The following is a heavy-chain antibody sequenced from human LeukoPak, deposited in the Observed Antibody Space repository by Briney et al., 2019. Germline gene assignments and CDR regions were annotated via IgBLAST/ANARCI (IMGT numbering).Heavy chain of an antibody. D-gene: IGHD6-13*01. J-gene: IGHJ4*02. Sequence: SATLSLTCTVSGGSISSGDYYWSWIRQPPGKGLEWIGYIYYSGSTYYNPSLKSRVTISVDTSKNQFSLKLSSVTAADTAVYYCARVAAAQRGFDYWGQGTLVTVSS. CDR3: ARVAAAQRGFDY. V-gene: IGHV4-30-4*01. CDR1: GGSISSGDYY. CDR2: IYYSGST.